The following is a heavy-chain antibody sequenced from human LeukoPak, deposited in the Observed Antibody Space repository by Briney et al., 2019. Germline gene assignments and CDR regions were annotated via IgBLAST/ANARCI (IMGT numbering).Heavy chain of an antibody. CDR3: AREGHTSGFCGAFDI. J-gene: IGHJ3*02. Sequence: QPGRSLRLSCVASGFPFSSYGMHWVRQAPGKGLEWVAGISFDGSQYYVDSVKGRFTISRDNSGNTVFLHMTSLRPEDTAVYFCAREGHTSGFCGAFDIWGQGTTVTISS. CDR1: GFPFSSYG. V-gene: IGHV3-30*03. D-gene: IGHD5-12*01. CDR2: ISFDGSQ.